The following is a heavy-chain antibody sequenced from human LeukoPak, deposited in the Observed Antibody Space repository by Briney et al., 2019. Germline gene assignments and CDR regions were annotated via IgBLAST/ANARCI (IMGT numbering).Heavy chain of an antibody. V-gene: IGHV1-2*02. CDR2: IDPKSGRT. CDR3: ARDPNAGPTPDAFDL. J-gene: IGHJ3*01. CDR1: GYSFTDHY. D-gene: IGHD4-17*01. Sequence: ASVKVSCNASGYSFTDHYIHWVRQASGQGLEWLGWIDPKSGRTAYAQKFQGRVTVTRDTSVTMVYMELTRLTSDDTALYYCARDPNAGPTPDAFDLWGPGTLVTVSS.